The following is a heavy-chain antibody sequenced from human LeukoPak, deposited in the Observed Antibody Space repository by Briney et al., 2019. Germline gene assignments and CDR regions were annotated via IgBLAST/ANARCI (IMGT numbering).Heavy chain of an antibody. V-gene: IGHV4-31*03. CDR2: IYYSGST. Sequence: SQTLSLTCTVSGGSISSGGYYWSWIRQHPGKGLEWIGYIYYSGSTYYNPSLKSRVTISVDTSKNQFSLKLSPVTAADTAVYYCARVSDYYDSSGYYASHAFDIWGQGTMVTVSS. J-gene: IGHJ3*02. CDR1: GGSISSGGYY. CDR3: ARVSDYYDSSGYYASHAFDI. D-gene: IGHD3-22*01.